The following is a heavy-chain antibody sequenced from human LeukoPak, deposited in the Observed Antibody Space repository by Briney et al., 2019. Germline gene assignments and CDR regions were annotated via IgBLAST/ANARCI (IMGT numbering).Heavy chain of an antibody. D-gene: IGHD2-2*01. J-gene: IGHJ4*02. Sequence: KFQGRVTITRDTSASTAYMELSSLRSEDTAVYYCARWDCSSTSCYANYWGQGTLVTVSS. V-gene: IGHV1-3*01. CDR3: ARWDCSSTSCYANY.